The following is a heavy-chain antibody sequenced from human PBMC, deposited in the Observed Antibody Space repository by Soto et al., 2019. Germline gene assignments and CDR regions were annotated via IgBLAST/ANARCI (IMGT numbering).Heavy chain of an antibody. V-gene: IGHV1-69*13. D-gene: IGHD2-8*01. CDR1: GGTFSSYA. Sequence: GASVKVSCKASGGTFSSYAISWVRQAPGQGLEWMGGIIPIFGTANYAQKFQGRVTITADESTSTAYMELSSLRSEDTAVYYCAGGKDIVLMVYALYYYYGMDVWGQGTTVTVSS. CDR2: IIPIFGTA. J-gene: IGHJ6*02. CDR3: AGGKDIVLMVYALYYYYGMDV.